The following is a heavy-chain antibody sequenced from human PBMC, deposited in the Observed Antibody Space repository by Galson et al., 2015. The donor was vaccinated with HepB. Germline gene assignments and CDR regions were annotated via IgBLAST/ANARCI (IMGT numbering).Heavy chain of an antibody. CDR3: ARGAQRYCSSTSCSMD. J-gene: IGHJ4*02. CDR1: GGSISSSSYY. V-gene: IGHV4-39*07. D-gene: IGHD2-2*01. Sequence: TVSGGSISSSSYYWGWIRQPPGKGLEWIGSIYYSGSTYYNPSLKSRVTISVDTSKNQFSLKLSSVTAADTAVYYCARGAQRYCSSTSCSMDWGQGTLVTVSS. CDR2: IYYSGST.